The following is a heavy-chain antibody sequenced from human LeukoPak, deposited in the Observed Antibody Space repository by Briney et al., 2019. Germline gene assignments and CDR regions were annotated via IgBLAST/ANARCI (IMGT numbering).Heavy chain of an antibody. D-gene: IGHD2-21*01. CDR2: LHASDAT. J-gene: IGHJ3*01. Sequence: SETLSLTCTVSGGSVTGYYWSWIRQPPGKGLEWIGYLHASDATLHRPSLGSRIAMSLDTAENHFPINLGSVSAADTAVYYCVRHDEVSAIKNGFDVWGQGTVVTVPS. CDR3: VRHDEVSAIKNGFDV. V-gene: IGHV4-4*09. CDR1: GGSVTGYY.